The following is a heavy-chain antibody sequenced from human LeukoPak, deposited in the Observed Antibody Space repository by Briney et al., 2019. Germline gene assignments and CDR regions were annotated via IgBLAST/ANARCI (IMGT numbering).Heavy chain of an antibody. CDR2: ISAYNGNT. D-gene: IGHD3-22*01. CDR1: GYTFTSYG. V-gene: IGHV1-18*01. CDR3: ARPSSGYSEGTFDY. J-gene: IGHJ4*02. Sequence: VASVKVSCKASGYTFTSYGISWVRQAPGQGLEWMGWISAYNGNTNYAQKLQGRVTMTTDTSTSTAYMELRSLRSDDTAVYHCARPSSGYSEGTFDYWGQGTLVTVSS.